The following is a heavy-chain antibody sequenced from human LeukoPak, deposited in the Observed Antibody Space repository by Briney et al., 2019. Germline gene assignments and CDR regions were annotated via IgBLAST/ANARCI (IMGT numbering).Heavy chain of an antibody. V-gene: IGHV1-2*06. Sequence: GASVKVSCKASGYTFTGYYMHWVRQAPGQGLEWMGRINPNSGGTNYAQKFQGRVTMTRDTSIGTAYMELSRLRSDDTAVYYCARDSRWVGGARHWGQGTLVTVSS. J-gene: IGHJ4*02. CDR1: GYTFTGYY. D-gene: IGHD1-26*01. CDR3: ARDSRWVGGARH. CDR2: INPNSGGT.